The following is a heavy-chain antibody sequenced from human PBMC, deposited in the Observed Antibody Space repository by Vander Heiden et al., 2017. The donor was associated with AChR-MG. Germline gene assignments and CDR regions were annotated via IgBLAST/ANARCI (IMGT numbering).Heavy chain of an antibody. V-gene: IGHV1-8*01. CDR3: ARGRRYSYGYDY. Sequence: QVQLVQSGAGVRKSGPAVTVSCQASGCTFTSYEINWVRQATGQGLEWMGWMNPNSGNTAYAQKFQGTVTMTRNTSIRTAYMELSSPESADTAVYYCARGRRYSYGYDYWGQGTLVTVSS. CDR1: GCTFTSYE. J-gene: IGHJ4*02. CDR2: MNPNSGNT. D-gene: IGHD5-18*01.